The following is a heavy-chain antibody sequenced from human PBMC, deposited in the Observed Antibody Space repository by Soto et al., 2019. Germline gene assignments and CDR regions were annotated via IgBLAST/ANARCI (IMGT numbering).Heavy chain of an antibody. CDR1: GGSFSGYY. D-gene: IGHD2-15*01. CDR2: INHSGST. Sequence: QVQLQQWGAGLLKPSETLSLTCAVYGGSFSGYYWSWIRQPPGKGLEWIGEINHSGSTNYNPSLKSRVTISVDTSKNQFSLQLSSVTAADTAVYYCARAHRRFRALGYCSGGSCSPLDYWGQGTLVTVSS. V-gene: IGHV4-34*01. J-gene: IGHJ4*02. CDR3: ARAHRRFRALGYCSGGSCSPLDY.